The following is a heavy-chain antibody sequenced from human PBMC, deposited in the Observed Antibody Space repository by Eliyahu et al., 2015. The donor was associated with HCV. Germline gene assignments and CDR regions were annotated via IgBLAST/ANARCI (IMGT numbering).Heavy chain of an antibody. CDR2: HPFFGTA. D-gene: IGHD2-2*02. CDR3: ARGGGYCSSTSCYMHY. CDR1: GGTFSSYA. V-gene: IGHV1-69*01. J-gene: IGHJ4*02. Sequence: QVQLVQSGAEVKKPGSSVKVSCKASGGTFSSYAISWVRQAPGQGLEWDGGVHPFFGTANYAQKFQGRVTITADESTSTAYMELSSLRSEDTAVYYCARGGGYCSSTSCYMHYWGQGTLVTVSS.